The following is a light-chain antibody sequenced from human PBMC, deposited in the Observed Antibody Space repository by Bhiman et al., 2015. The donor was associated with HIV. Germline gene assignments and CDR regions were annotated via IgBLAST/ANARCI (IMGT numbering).Light chain of an antibody. CDR1: KNDIGSYSY. Sequence: QSALTQPASVSGSPGESITISCTGTKNDIGSYSYVSWYQQHPGKAPKLMIYDVAERPSGVSHRFSGSRSGNTASLTISGLQAEDEADYYCSSYTSSSTWVFGGGTKLTV. CDR3: SSYTSSSTWV. J-gene: IGLJ3*02. CDR2: DVA. V-gene: IGLV2-14*03.